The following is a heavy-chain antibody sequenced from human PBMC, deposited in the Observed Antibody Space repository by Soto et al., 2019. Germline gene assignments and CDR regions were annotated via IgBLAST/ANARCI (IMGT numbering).Heavy chain of an antibody. Sequence: QVQLVQSGAEVKKPGSSVKVSCKASGGTFSSYAISWVRQATGQGLEWMGGIIPIFGTANYAQKFQGRVTITADEATSTAYMELSSLRSEDTAVYYCAREAPPRECEPSGWFDPWGQGTLVTVSS. CDR3: AREAPPRECEPSGWFDP. CDR2: IIPIFGTA. V-gene: IGHV1-69*12. D-gene: IGHD3-3*01. CDR1: GGTFSSYA. J-gene: IGHJ5*02.